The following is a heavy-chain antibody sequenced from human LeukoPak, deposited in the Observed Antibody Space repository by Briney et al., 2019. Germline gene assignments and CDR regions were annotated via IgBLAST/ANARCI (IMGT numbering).Heavy chain of an antibody. Sequence: PGGSLRLSCTASGFTFSTYEMNWVPQAPGKGLEWVSYISSSGYPIYYADSVKGRFTISRDNAKNSLYLQMNSLRAEDTAIYYCARVRGLEWLLKHLDSWRQGTLVTVSS. CDR1: GFTFSTYE. CDR3: ARVRGLEWLLKHLDS. D-gene: IGHD3-3*01. V-gene: IGHV3-48*03. J-gene: IGHJ4*02. CDR2: ISSSGYPI.